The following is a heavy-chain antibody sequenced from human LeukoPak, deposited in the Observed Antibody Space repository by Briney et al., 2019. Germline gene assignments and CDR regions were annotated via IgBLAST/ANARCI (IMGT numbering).Heavy chain of an antibody. CDR1: GFTFSDAW. CDR2: IRSKTGGGTT. D-gene: IGHD2-15*01. V-gene: IGHV3-15*01. J-gene: IGHJ4*02. Sequence: GGSLRLSCTASGFTFSDAWMSWVRQAPGKGLEWVGRIRSKTGGGTTDYGAPVKGRFTISGDDSKNTLYLQMNSLKTEDTAVYYCSTDGFFYSATFDFWGQGTLVTVSS. CDR3: STDGFFYSATFDF.